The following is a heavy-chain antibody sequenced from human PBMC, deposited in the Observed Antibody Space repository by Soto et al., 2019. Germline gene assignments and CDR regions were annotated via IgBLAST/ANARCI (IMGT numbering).Heavy chain of an antibody. Sequence: QVQLVEFGGGAVQPGRSLRLSFAASGFTFSKFAMHWVRQAPGKGLEWVAVISNDGRKKYYADSVTGRFTISRDNSNNTLSLQMNSLRLEDTAVYYCAKDISSYSGGYTYYFDYWGQGTLVTVSS. J-gene: IGHJ4*02. V-gene: IGHV3-30*18. D-gene: IGHD1-26*01. CDR1: GFTFSKFA. CDR3: AKDISSYSGGYTYYFDY. CDR2: ISNDGRKK.